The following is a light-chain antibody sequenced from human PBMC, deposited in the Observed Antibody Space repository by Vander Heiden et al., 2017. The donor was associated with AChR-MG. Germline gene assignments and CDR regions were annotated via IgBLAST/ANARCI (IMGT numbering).Light chain of an antibody. V-gene: IGLV1-51*01. Sequence: QSVLTQPPSVSAAPGQKVTISCSGSSSNIGNNYVSWYQQLPGTAPKLLIYDNNKRPSGIADRFSGSKSATSATLGITGLQTGDEADYYCGTWDSSLSAVVFGGGTKLTVL. J-gene: IGLJ2*01. CDR3: GTWDSSLSAVV. CDR1: SSNIGNNY. CDR2: DNN.